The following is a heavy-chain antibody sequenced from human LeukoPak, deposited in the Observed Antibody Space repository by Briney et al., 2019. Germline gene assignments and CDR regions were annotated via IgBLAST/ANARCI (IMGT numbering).Heavy chain of an antibody. CDR3: AKDYGSESYYNY. D-gene: IGHD3-10*01. V-gene: IGHV3-23*01. J-gene: IGHJ4*02. CDR2: ISGSGGST. Sequence: GGSLRLSCAASGFTFSSYAMSWVRQAPGKGLEWVSAISGSGGSTYYAGSVKGRFTISRDNSKNTLYLQMNSLRAEDTAVYYCAKDYGSESYYNYWGQGTLVTVSS. CDR1: GFTFSSYA.